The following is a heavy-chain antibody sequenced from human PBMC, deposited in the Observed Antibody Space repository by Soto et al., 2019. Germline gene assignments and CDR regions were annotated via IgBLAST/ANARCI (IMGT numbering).Heavy chain of an antibody. CDR2: INPIFCTA. V-gene: IGHV1-69*13. CDR3: ASSPPYDSVSSYHDY. J-gene: IGHJ4*02. CDR1: GGTFSSYA. Sequence: ASVKVSCKASGGTFSSYAISWVRQAPGQELDWMGWINPIFCTANYAQQSQGRVTNTADESTSTAYMELSSRRSEGTVVDYLASSPPYDSVSSYHDYGGQGILGTVS. D-gene: IGHD3-9*01.